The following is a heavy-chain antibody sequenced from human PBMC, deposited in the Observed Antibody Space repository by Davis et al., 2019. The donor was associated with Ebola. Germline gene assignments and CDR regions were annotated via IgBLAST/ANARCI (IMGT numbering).Heavy chain of an antibody. V-gene: IGHV1-3*01. Sequence: ASVKVSCKASGYTFTSYAMHWVRQAPGQRLEWMGWINAGNGNTKYSQKFQGRVTITRDTSASTAYMELSSLRSEDTAVYYCARDRALKWELPTDYWGQGTLVTVSS. CDR1: GYTFTSYA. D-gene: IGHD1-26*01. CDR3: ARDRALKWELPTDY. CDR2: INAGNGNT. J-gene: IGHJ4*02.